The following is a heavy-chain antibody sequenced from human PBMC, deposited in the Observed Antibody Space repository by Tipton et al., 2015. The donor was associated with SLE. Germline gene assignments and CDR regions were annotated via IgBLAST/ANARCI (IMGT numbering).Heavy chain of an antibody. CDR2: ISGYNGNT. CDR1: GYTFITYG. D-gene: IGHD2-8*01. Sequence: QLVQSGPEVKKPGASVKVSCKASGYTFITYGISWVRLAPGQGLEWMGWISGYNGNTIYAQKLQGRVTMTTDTSTSTAYMELRSLRSDDTAVYYCARDRSCTNGVCRSYYGMDVWGQGTTVTVSS. J-gene: IGHJ6*02. CDR3: ARDRSCTNGVCRSYYGMDV. V-gene: IGHV1-18*01.